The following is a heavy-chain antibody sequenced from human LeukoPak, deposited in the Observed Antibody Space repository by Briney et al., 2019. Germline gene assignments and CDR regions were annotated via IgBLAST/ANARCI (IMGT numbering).Heavy chain of an antibody. Sequence: SETLSLTCAVYGGSFSGYYWSWIRQPPGKGLEWIGRIYTSGSTNYNPSLKSRVTMSVDTSKNQFSLKLSSVTAADTAVYYCAREVPSYYYGMDVWGLGTTVTVSS. V-gene: IGHV4-4*07. CDR2: IYTSGST. CDR1: GGSFSGYY. CDR3: AREVPSYYYGMDV. J-gene: IGHJ6*02.